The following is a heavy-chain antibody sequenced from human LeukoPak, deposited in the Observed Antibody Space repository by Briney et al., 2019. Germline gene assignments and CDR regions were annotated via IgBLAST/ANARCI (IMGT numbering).Heavy chain of an antibody. CDR3: AKIPSSIAAVGYFDY. D-gene: IGHD6-6*01. CDR2: ISGSGGST. V-gene: IGHV3-23*01. Sequence: GGSLRLSCAASGFTFSSYAMSWVRQAPGKGLEWVSAISGSGGSTYYADSVKGRFTISRDNSKNTLYLQRNSLRAEDTAVYYCAKIPSSIAAVGYFDYWGQGTLVTVSS. CDR1: GFTFSSYA. J-gene: IGHJ4*02.